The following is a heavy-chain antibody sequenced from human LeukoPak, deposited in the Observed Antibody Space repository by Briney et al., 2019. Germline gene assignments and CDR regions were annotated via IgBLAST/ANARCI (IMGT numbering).Heavy chain of an antibody. Sequence: SETPSPPRPVSCGSISSYYWGWIRQPPREGLEGTGDISDSGSTNYNPSLKGRLTISVDTSKNQFSLKLSSVTAADTAVYYCAKGWQWLTSGYFDYWGQGTLVTVSS. CDR2: ISDSGST. V-gene: IGHV4-59*01. D-gene: IGHD6-19*01. J-gene: IGHJ4*02. CDR3: AKGWQWLTSGYFDY. CDR1: CGSISSYY.